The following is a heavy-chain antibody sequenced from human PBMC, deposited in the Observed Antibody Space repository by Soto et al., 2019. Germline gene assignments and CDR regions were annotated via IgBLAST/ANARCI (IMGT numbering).Heavy chain of an antibody. V-gene: IGHV3-11*01. Sequence: QVQLVKSGGGLVEPGGSLRLSCAASGFTFSDYYMSWVRQVPGKGLEWISYITSSGTTIYYADSVKGRFTISRDNAKNSLSLEMNSLRAEDTAVYYCAAGYLYHTHFDYWGQGTLVTVSS. CDR2: ITSSGTTI. CDR3: AAGYLYHTHFDY. D-gene: IGHD5-18*01. CDR1: GFTFSDYY. J-gene: IGHJ4*02.